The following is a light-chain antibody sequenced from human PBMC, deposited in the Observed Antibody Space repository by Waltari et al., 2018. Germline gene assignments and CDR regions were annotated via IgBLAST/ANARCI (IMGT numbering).Light chain of an antibody. CDR2: LNSDGSH. Sequence: QLVLTQSPSASASLGASVKLTCTLSSGHSSYAIAWHQQQPEKGPRYLMKLNSDGSHSKGAGXPXXFSGSSSGAERYLTISSLQSEDEADYYCQTWGTGIHVVFGGGTKLTVL. CDR1: SGHSSYA. J-gene: IGLJ2*01. CDR3: QTWGTGIHVV. V-gene: IGLV4-69*01.